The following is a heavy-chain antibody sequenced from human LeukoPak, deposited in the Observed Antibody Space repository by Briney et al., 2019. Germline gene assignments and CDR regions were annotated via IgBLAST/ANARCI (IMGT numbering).Heavy chain of an antibody. CDR2: INPNSGVT. J-gene: IGHJ4*02. Sequence: ASVKVSCKASGYTFTSYYMHWVRQAPGQGLEWMGWINPNSGVTNYAQNFQGRVTMTRDTSISTAHMELTWLSSDDTAVYYCARERSNGGLRLDFWGQGTLVTASS. V-gene: IGHV1-2*02. D-gene: IGHD3-16*01. CDR1: GYTFTSYY. CDR3: ARERSNGGLRLDF.